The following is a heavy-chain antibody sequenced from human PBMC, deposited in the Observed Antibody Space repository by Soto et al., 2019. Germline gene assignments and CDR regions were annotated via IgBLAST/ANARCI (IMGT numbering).Heavy chain of an antibody. CDR1: GGSFSGYY. D-gene: IGHD6-19*01. CDR3: ARSREQWLVDAFDI. J-gene: IGHJ3*02. Sequence: QVQVQQWGAGLLKSSETLSLTCAVYGGSFSGYYWSWIRQSPGKGLEWLGVVNPTGSTKYNPSLKSRVTISVDTSKNQFSLNLNSVTAADTALYYCARSREQWLVDAFDIWGQGTMVTVSS. V-gene: IGHV4-34*01. CDR2: VNPTGST.